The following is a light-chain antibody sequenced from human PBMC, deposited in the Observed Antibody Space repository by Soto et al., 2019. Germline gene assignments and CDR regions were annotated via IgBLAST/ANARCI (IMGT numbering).Light chain of an antibody. Sequence: QSALTQPASVSGSPGQSITISCTGTSSDIGGYNYVSWYQQHPGKAPRLMIYEVSNRPSGISNRFSGSKSGNTASPTISGLQAEDEADYYCSSYTTSSNWVFGGGTKLTVL. CDR3: SSYTTSSNWV. V-gene: IGLV2-14*01. CDR2: EVS. J-gene: IGLJ3*02. CDR1: SSDIGGYNY.